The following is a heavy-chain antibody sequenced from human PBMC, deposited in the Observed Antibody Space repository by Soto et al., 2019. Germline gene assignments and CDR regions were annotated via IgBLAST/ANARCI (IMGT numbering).Heavy chain of an antibody. CDR1: GGSFSGYY. Sequence: SETLSLTCAVYGGSFSGYYWSWIHQPPGKGLEWIGEINYSGSTNYNPSLKSRVTISVDTSKNQFSLRLSSVTAADTAVYYCARPGYCSGGSCSIDAFDIWGQGTMVTVSS. D-gene: IGHD2-15*01. V-gene: IGHV4-34*01. CDR2: INYSGST. CDR3: ARPGYCSGGSCSIDAFDI. J-gene: IGHJ3*02.